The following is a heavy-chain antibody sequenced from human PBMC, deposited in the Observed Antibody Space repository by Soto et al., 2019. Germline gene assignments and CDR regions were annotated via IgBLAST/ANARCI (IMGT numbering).Heavy chain of an antibody. J-gene: IGHJ6*02. CDR2: ISAYNGNT. CDR3: ARGLSIAAAGTDYYYGMDV. D-gene: IGHD6-13*01. V-gene: IGHV1-18*01. Sequence: ASVTVSCKASGYTFTSYGISWVRQAPGQGLEWMGWISAYNGNTNYAQKLQGRVTMTTDTSTSTAYMELRSLRSDDTAVYYCARGLSIAAAGTDYYYGMDVWGQGTTVTVSS. CDR1: GYTFTSYG.